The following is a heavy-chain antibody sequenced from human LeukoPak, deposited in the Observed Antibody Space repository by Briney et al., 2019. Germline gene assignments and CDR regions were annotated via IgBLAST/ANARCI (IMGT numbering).Heavy chain of an antibody. CDR1: GYTFNDYY. J-gene: IGHJ5*02. V-gene: IGHV1-2*02. CDR2: IDPYSGGT. CDR3: ARGNYYGSGPLFDA. D-gene: IGHD3-10*01. Sequence: ASVKVSCKASGYTFNDYYMHWVRQAPGQGLEWMGWIDPYSGGTNYAQKFQGRVTMTRDTSISTAYMELSSLYSEDTADYYCARGNYYGSGPLFDAWGQGTLVTVSS.